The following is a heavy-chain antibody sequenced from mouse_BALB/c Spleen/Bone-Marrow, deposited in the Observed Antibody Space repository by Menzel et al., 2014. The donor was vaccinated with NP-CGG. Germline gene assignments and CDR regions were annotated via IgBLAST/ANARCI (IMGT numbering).Heavy chain of an antibody. V-gene: IGHV5-4*02. Sequence: DVKLVESGGRLVKPGGSLKLSCAASGFSFSDHYMYWVRQTPEKRLEWVATISDGGGHTYYSDSVKGRFTISRDNAKNNLYLQMSSLKSEDTAMYHCARDGDYRYAWFSYWGQGTPVTVSA. J-gene: IGHJ3*01. CDR1: GFSFSDHY. CDR3: ARDGDYRYAWFSY. CDR2: ISDGGGHT. D-gene: IGHD2-14*01.